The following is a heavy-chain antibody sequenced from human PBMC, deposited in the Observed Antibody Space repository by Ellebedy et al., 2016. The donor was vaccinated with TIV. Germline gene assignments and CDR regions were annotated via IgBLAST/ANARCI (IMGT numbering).Heavy chain of an antibody. CDR1: GGTISSYY. Sequence: PGGSLRLSCTVSGGTISSYYWSWIRQPPGKGLEWIGYINYSGNTNYNPSLRSRITISVDTSRNQFSLKLSSVTAADTAVYYCARMPYNWNDELDHWGQGTLVTVFS. V-gene: IGHV4-59*01. CDR2: INYSGNT. D-gene: IGHD1-20*01. CDR3: ARMPYNWNDELDH. J-gene: IGHJ4*02.